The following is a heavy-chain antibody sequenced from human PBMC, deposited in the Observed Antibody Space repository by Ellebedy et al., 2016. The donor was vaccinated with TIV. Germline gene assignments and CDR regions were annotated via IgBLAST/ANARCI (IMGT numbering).Heavy chain of an antibody. CDR2: IRNKADNYAT. J-gene: IGHJ3*02. V-gene: IGHV3-73*01. CDR3: VEVGPGYDAFDM. D-gene: IGHD1-26*01. CDR1: GFTFSDSA. Sequence: PGGSLRLSCAASGFTFSDSAIYWVRQAPGRGLEWVGRIRNKADNYATIFAASVKGRFTISRDDSKNTAYLQMNSLKTEDTAVYYCVEVGPGYDAFDMWGQGTMVTVSS.